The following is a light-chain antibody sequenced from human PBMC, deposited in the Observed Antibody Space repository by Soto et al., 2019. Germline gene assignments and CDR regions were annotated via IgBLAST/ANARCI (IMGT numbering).Light chain of an antibody. Sequence: QSALTQPASVSGSPGQSITISCTGTSSDVGSYNLVSWYQQHPGKAPKLMIYEGSKRPSGVSNRFSGSKSGSTASLTSSGLQSEDEADYDCCSYAGSRVFGGGTKLTVL. CDR3: CSYAGSRV. J-gene: IGLJ2*01. CDR1: SSDVGSYNL. V-gene: IGLV2-23*01. CDR2: EGS.